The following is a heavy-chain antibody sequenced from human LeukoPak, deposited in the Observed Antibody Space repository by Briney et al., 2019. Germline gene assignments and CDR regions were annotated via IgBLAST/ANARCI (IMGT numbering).Heavy chain of an antibody. CDR1: GYRFTNYW. D-gene: IGHD3-10*01. J-gene: IGHJ4*02. CDR3: ARQEYGSGSFLDY. CDR2: IYPGDSET. V-gene: IGHV5-51*01. Sequence: GESLKISCKGSGYRFTNYWIGWVRQMPGKGLEWMGIIYPGDSETRYSPSFQGQVTISADKSISTAYLQWSSLKASDTAMYYCARQEYGSGSFLDYWGQGTLVTVSS.